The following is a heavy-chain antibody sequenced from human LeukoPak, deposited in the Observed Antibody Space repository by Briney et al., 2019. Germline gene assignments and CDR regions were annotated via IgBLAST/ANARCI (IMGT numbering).Heavy chain of an antibody. V-gene: IGHV3-49*03. CDR3: TMSLDYYFVY. D-gene: IGHD5/OR15-5a*01. Sequence: GGSLRLSCTASGFAFGDYAMSWFRQAPGKGLEWVSFIRSKAYGGTTGYAASVKGRFTISRDDSKSIAYLQMNSLKTEDTAMYYCTMSLDYYFVYWGQGTLVTVSS. J-gene: IGHJ4*02. CDR1: GFAFGDYA. CDR2: IRSKAYGGTT.